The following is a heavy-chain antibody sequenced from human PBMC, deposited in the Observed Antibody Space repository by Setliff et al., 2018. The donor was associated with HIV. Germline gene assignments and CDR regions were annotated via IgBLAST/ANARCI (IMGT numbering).Heavy chain of an antibody. CDR2: IIPIFGTT. J-gene: IGHJ4*02. CDR3: ARGDMIAFGGVGPFDY. V-gene: IGHV1-69*13. Sequence: GASVKVSCKASGGTFSRHTISWVRQAPGQGLEWMGGIIPIFGTTNYAQRFQGRVTITADESTSTAYMELSSLRSADTAVYYCARGDMIAFGGVGPFDYWGQGTLVTVSS. D-gene: IGHD3-16*01. CDR1: GGTFSRHT.